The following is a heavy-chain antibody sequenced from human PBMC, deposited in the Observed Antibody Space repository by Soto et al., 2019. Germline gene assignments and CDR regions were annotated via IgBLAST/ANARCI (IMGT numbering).Heavy chain of an antibody. CDR1: GGSIRSGGYY. J-gene: IGHJ6*02. CDR3: ARDRLMATAGTGRHYFGLDV. Sequence: KPSETLSLTCTVSGGSIRSGGYYWSWIRQHPRRGLEWIGNIYYSGNTYYNPSLKSRLTISVDTSKNQFSLSLSSVTAADTAVYYCARDRLMATAGTGRHYFGLDVWGQGTTVTVSS. CDR2: IYYSGNT. V-gene: IGHV4-31*03. D-gene: IGHD5-18*01.